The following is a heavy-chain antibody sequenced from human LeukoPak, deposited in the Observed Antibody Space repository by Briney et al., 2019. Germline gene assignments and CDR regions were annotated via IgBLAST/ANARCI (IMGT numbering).Heavy chain of an antibody. J-gene: IGHJ4*02. D-gene: IGHD1-26*01. V-gene: IGHV3-23*01. CDR3: AKSYSGSYY. CDR2: ISGGGSST. Sequence: GGSLRLSCAASGFTFSSYAMNWVRQVPGKGLEWVSSISGGGSSTYYADSVKGRFTISRDNPKNTLYLQMNSLRAEDTAVYYCAKSYSGSYYFGQGTLVTVSS. CDR1: GFTFSSYA.